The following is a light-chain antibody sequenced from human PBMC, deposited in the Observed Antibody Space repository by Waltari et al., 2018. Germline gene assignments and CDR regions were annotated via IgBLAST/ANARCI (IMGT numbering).Light chain of an antibody. Sequence: QSALTQPASVSGSPGQSITISCTGTSSDIGSYNYVSWYQQHPGKAPKLMIYDVNNRPSGASSRFSGSKSGNTASLTISGLQAEDEADYYCSSYTTVTTVIFGGGTKLTVV. CDR2: DVN. V-gene: IGLV2-14*01. CDR3: SSYTTVTTVI. CDR1: SSDIGSYNY. J-gene: IGLJ2*01.